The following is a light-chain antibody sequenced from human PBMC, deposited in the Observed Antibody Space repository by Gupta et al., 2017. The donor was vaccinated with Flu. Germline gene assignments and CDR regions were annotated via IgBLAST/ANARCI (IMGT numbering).Light chain of an antibody. CDR3: LQHNSYPGTLT. CDR1: QGIRND. J-gene: IGKJ4*01. CDR2: AAS. Sequence: DIQMTQSPSSLSASVGDRVTITCRASQGIRNDVGWYQQKPGKAPKRLIYAASSLQRGVPSRFSGSGYGTEFTLTISSRQPEDFATYYCLQHNSYPGTLTFGGGTKVEIK. V-gene: IGKV1-17*01.